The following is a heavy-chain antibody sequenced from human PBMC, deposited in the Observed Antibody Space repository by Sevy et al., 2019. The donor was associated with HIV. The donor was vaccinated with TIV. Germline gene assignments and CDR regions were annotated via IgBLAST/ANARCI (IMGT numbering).Heavy chain of an antibody. V-gene: IGHV1-18*04. Sequence: ASVKVSCKASGYTFSSYSISWVRQAPGQGLEWMGWISAYNGNTIYAQKLQGRVTMTTDTSTSTAYMELRSLRSDDTAVYYCARGASELRRAFDIWGQGTMVTVSS. J-gene: IGHJ3*02. D-gene: IGHD1-26*01. CDR2: ISAYNGNT. CDR3: ARGASELRRAFDI. CDR1: GYTFSSYS.